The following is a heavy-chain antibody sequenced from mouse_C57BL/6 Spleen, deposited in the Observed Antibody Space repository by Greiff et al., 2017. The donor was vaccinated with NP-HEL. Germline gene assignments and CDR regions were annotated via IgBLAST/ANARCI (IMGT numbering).Heavy chain of an antibody. D-gene: IGHD2-2*01. CDR1: GYTFTSYW. CDR2: IDPNSGGT. CDR3: AREIGTMVTTRYFDV. J-gene: IGHJ1*03. V-gene: IGHV1-72*01. Sequence: QVQLQQPGAELVKPGASVKLSCKASGYTFTSYWMHWVKQRPGRGLEWIGRIDPNSGGTKYNEKFKSKATLTVDKPSSTAYMQLSSLTSEDSAVYYCAREIGTMVTTRYFDVWGTGTTVTVSS.